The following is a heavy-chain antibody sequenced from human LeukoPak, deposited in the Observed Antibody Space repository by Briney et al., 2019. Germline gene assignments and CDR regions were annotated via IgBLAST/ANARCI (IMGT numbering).Heavy chain of an antibody. CDR1: GYSFTAYY. CDR2: INPNSGGT. V-gene: IGHV1-2*02. Sequence: ASVKVSCKASGYSFTAYYMHWVRQAPGQGLEWMGWINPNSGGTNYAQKFQGRVTMTRDTSITTAYMELSRLTSDDTAVYYCASLAHFDGSTDCPDFWGQGTLVTVSS. D-gene: IGHD2-21*01. J-gene: IGHJ4*02. CDR3: ASLAHFDGSTDCPDF.